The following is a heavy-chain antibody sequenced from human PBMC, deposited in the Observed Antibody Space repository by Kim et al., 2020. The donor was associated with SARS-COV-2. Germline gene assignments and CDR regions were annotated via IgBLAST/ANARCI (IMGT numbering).Heavy chain of an antibody. D-gene: IGHD3-9*01. CDR1: GFTFSGSA. V-gene: IGHV3-73*01. J-gene: IGHJ6*03. CDR3: TRHDWYEGYYYYYYMDV. CDR2: IRSKANSYAT. Sequence: GGSLRLSCAASGFTFSGSAMHWVRQASGKGLEWVGRIRSKANSYATAYAASVKGRFTISRDDSKNTAYLQMNSLKTEDTAVYYCTRHDWYEGYYYYYYMDVWGKGTTVTVSS.